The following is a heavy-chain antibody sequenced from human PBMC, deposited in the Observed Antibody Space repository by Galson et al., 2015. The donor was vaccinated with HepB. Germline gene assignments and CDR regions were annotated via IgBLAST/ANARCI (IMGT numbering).Heavy chain of an antibody. V-gene: IGHV1-18*04. CDR2: VSIYSGKT. CDR1: GYTFSTYD. J-gene: IGHJ4*02. Sequence: SVKVSCKASGYTFSTYDINWVRQAPGQGLEWMGWVSIYSGKTNYAQNLQGRVTMTTDTSTNTVYMELRSLGSDDTAVYYCARMPRFRSGSGTFDFWGQGTLVTVSS. D-gene: IGHD3-10*01. CDR3: ARMPRFRSGSGTFDF.